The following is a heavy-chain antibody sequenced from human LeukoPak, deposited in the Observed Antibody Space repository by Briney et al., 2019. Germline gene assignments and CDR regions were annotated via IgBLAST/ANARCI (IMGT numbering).Heavy chain of an antibody. CDR2: INHSGST. Sequence: SETLSLTCAVYGGSFSGYYWSWIRQPPGKGLEWIGEINHSGSTNYNPSLKSRVTISVDTSKNQFSLKLSSATAADTAVYYCARGAYYDFWSGYSARRPFDYWGQGTLVTVSS. V-gene: IGHV4-34*01. J-gene: IGHJ4*02. CDR3: ARGAYYDFWSGYSARRPFDY. D-gene: IGHD3-3*01. CDR1: GGSFSGYY.